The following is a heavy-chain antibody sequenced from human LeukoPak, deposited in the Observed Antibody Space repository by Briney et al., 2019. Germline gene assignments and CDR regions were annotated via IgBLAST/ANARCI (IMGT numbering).Heavy chain of an antibody. CDR1: GFTFSSYW. J-gene: IGHJ4*02. D-gene: IGHD7-27*01. V-gene: IGHV3-7*01. CDR3: TRDTLGYDY. Sequence: GGSPRLSCAASGFTFSSYWMSWVRQAPGKGLEWVANTKQDGREAYYVASVKGRFTISRDNAKKSLYLQMNSLRAEDTAVYYCTRDTLGYDYWGQGTLVTVSS. CDR2: TKQDGREA.